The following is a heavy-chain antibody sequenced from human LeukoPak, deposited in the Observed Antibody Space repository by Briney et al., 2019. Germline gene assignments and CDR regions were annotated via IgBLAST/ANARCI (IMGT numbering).Heavy chain of an antibody. CDR3: ARDVSTPDY. D-gene: IGHD4-11*01. J-gene: IGHJ4*02. Sequence: GGSLRLSCAASGFTFSSYAMSWVRQAPGKGLEWVSEISGSGGNTYYADSVKGRFTISRDNAKNSLYLQMNSLRAEDTAVYYCARDVSTPDYWGQGTLVTVSS. CDR1: GFTFSSYA. V-gene: IGHV3-23*01. CDR2: ISGSGGNT.